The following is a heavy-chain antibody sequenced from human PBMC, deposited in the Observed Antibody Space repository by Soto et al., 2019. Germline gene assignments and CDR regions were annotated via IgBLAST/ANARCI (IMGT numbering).Heavy chain of an antibody. Sequence: SQTLSLTCTVSGGSMSSYYWSWIRQPAGKGLEWIGRIYTSGSTNYNPALKSRVTMSVDTSNNQFSLKLSSVTAADTAVYYCARDWDSAMAQPFDYCAQGTLVTVYS. V-gene: IGHV4-4*07. CDR1: GGSMSSYY. J-gene: IGHJ4*02. CDR3: ARDWDSAMAQPFDY. D-gene: IGHD5-18*01. CDR2: IYTSGST.